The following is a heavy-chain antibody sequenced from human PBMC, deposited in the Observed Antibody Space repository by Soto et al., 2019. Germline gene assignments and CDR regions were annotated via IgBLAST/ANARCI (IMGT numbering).Heavy chain of an antibody. CDR2: IXHSGSX. J-gene: IGHJ4*02. CDR3: AEMATIYRTAFDY. CDR1: RGSFNGYY. D-gene: IGHD5-12*01. V-gene: IGHV4-34*01. Sequence: XXTLSLSCAVDRGSFNGYYWSWIRQPPGNGLEWIGEIXHSGSXNYNTYIKTRXXISVDTSXXQFSLKLSSVTAPQTAVYYCAEMATIYRTAFDYWGQGTLVTVSS.